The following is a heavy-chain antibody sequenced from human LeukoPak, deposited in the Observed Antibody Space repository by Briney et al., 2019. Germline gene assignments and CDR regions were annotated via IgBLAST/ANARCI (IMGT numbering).Heavy chain of an antibody. Sequence: GGSLRLSCAASGFTFGTYAMSWVRRAPGKGLEWVSSISGSGGSTFYADSVKGRFTISRDNSKNTLYLQMHSLRGEDTAMYYCAKTVGVNFFDYWGQGTLVTVSS. V-gene: IGHV3-23*01. CDR2: ISGSGGST. D-gene: IGHD1-26*01. CDR1: GFTFGTYA. CDR3: AKTVGVNFFDY. J-gene: IGHJ4*02.